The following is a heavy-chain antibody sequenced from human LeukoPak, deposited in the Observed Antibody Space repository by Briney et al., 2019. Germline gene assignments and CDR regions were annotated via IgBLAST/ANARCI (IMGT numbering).Heavy chain of an antibody. CDR1: GFTFSSYG. D-gene: IGHD3-9*01. J-gene: IGHJ4*02. V-gene: IGHV3-30*18. CDR3: AKDGSNILTGQKYYFDY. CDR2: ISYDGSNK. Sequence: QPGRSLRLSCAASGFTFSSYGMHWVRQAPGKGLEWVAVISYDGSNKYYADSVKGRFTISRDNSKNTLYLQMNSLRAEDTAVYYCAKDGSNILTGQKYYFDYWGQGTLVTVSS.